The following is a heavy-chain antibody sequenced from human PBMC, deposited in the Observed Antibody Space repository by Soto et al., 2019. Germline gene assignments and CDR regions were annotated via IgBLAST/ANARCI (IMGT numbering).Heavy chain of an antibody. D-gene: IGHD2-15*01. CDR1: GGSISSGGYY. J-gene: IGHJ3*02. Sequence: PSETLSLTCTVSGGSISSGGYYWSWIRQHPGKGLEWIGYIYYSGSTYYNPSLKSRVTISVDTSKNQFSLKLSSVTAADTAVYYCARAPNIVVVVAASLLGAFDIWGQGTMVNVSS. CDR3: ARAPNIVVVVAASLLGAFDI. CDR2: IYYSGST. V-gene: IGHV4-31*03.